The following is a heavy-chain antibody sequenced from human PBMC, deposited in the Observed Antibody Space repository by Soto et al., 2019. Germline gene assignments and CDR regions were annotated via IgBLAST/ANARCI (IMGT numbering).Heavy chain of an antibody. D-gene: IGHD4-17*01. CDR2: INPSGGST. CDR3: ARVIRYGDDVDAFDI. Sequence: GASVKVSCKASGYTFTSYYMHWVRQAPGQGLEWMGIINPSGGSTSYAQKFQGRVTMTRDTSTSTVYMELSSLRSEDTAVYYCARVIRYGDDVDAFDIWGQGTMVTVSS. V-gene: IGHV1-46*03. CDR1: GYTFTSYY. J-gene: IGHJ3*02.